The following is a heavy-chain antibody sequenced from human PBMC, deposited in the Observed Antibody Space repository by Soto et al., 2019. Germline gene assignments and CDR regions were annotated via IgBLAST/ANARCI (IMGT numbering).Heavy chain of an antibody. CDR1: GFTFSSYA. J-gene: IGHJ5*02. CDR3: ANLFRSLSLTGTTGDNWFDP. Sequence: EVQLLESGGGLVQPGGSLRLSCAASGFTFSSYAMSWVRQAPGKGLEWVSDISGSGGSTYYADSVKGRFTISRDNSKNTLYLQMNTLRAEDTAVYYCANLFRSLSLTGTTGDNWFDPWGQGTLVTVSS. CDR2: ISGSGGST. V-gene: IGHV3-23*01. D-gene: IGHD1-20*01.